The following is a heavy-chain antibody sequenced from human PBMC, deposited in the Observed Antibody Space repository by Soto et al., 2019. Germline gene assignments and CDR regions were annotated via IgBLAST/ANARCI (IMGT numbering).Heavy chain of an antibody. Sequence: ASVKVSCKASGYTFTSYYMHWVRQAPGQGLEWMGIINPSGGSTSYAQKFQGRVTMTRDTPTSTVYMELSSLRSEDTAVYYCARDKVEMATIHYGMDVWGQGTTVTVSS. V-gene: IGHV1-46*03. CDR2: INPSGGST. CDR3: ARDKVEMATIHYGMDV. CDR1: GYTFTSYY. D-gene: IGHD5-12*01. J-gene: IGHJ6*02.